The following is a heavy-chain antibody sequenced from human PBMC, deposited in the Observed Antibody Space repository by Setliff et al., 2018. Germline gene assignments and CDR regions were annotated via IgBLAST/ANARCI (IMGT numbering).Heavy chain of an antibody. V-gene: IGHV3-7*01. CDR3: ARDGGEY. J-gene: IGHJ4*02. Sequence: LRLSCAASGFTFSSYAMSWVRQAPGKGLEWVANIKQDGSEKYYVDSVKGRFTISRDNAKNSLYLQMNSLRAEDTAVYYCARDGGEYWGQGTLVTVSS. CDR1: GFTFSSYA. D-gene: IGHD3-16*01. CDR2: IKQDGSEK.